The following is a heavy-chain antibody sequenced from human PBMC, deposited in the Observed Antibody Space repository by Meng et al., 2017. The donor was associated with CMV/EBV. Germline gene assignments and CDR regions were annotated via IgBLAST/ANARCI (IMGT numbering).Heavy chain of an antibody. CDR3: ARRDSSWYDAFDI. CDR2: IFSNDEK. Sequence: SWIRQPPGKALEWLAHIFSNDEKSYSTSLKSRLTISKDTSKSQVVLTMTNMDPVDTATYYCARRDSSWYDAFDIWGQGTMVTVSS. V-gene: IGHV2-26*01. D-gene: IGHD6-13*01. J-gene: IGHJ3*02.